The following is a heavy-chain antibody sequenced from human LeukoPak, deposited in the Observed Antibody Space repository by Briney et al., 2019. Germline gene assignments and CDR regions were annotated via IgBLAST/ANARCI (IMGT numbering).Heavy chain of an antibody. J-gene: IGHJ6*03. V-gene: IGHV4-34*01. CDR3: ARGARAYYDFWSGYYYYYYMDV. CDR2: INHSGST. D-gene: IGHD3-3*01. Sequence: XXQPPGXXXDWIGEINHSGSTNYNPSLKIRFTISVDTSKNQFSLKLSSVPAADTAVYYCARGARAYYDFWSGYYYYYYMDVWGKGTTVTVSS.